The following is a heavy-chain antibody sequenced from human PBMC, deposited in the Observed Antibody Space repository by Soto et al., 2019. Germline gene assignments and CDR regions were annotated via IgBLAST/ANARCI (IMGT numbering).Heavy chain of an antibody. J-gene: IGHJ4*02. CDR1: GYPFTSYG. CDR3: SGDLWFGELTRIFDY. V-gene: IGHV1-18*01. CDR2: ISAYNGNT. Sequence: QVRLVQSGAGVKKPWASVTVSCRASGYPFTSYGLSWVRQAPGQGLEWMGWISAYNGNTNYAQKLQGRVTMTTDTVTSTAYMELRSLRSDGTAVYYWSGDLWFGELTRIFDYRGQGTLVTGSS. D-gene: IGHD3-10*01.